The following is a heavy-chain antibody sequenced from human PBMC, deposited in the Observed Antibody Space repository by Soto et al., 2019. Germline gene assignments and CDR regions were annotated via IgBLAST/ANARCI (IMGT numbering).Heavy chain of an antibody. V-gene: IGHV4-31*03. J-gene: IGHJ6*02. Sequence: QVQLQESGPGLVKPSQTLSLTCTVSGGSISSGGYYWSWIRQHPGKGLEWIGYIYYSGSTYYNPSLKSRVTIPVDTSKNQFSLKLSSVTAADTAVYYCNLYYYDSSGSIGAGNYYGMDVWGQGTTVTVSS. D-gene: IGHD3-22*01. CDR1: GGSISSGGYY. CDR2: IYYSGST. CDR3: NLYYYDSSGSIGAGNYYGMDV.